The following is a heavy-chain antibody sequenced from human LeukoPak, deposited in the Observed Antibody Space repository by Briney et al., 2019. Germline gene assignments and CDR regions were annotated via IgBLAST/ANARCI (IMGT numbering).Heavy chain of an antibody. CDR1: GGSISSSSYY. D-gene: IGHD6-19*01. Sequence: PSETLSLTCTVSGGSISSSSYYWGWIRQPPGKGLEWIGSIYYSGSIYYNPSLKSRVTISVDTSKNQFSLKLSSVTAADTAVYYCARWDFGYSSGVGVYWGQGTLVTVSS. J-gene: IGHJ4*02. CDR3: ARWDFGYSSGVGVY. CDR2: IYYSGSI. V-gene: IGHV4-39*07.